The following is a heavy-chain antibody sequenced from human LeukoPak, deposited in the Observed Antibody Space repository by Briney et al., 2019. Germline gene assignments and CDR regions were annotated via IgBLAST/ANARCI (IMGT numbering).Heavy chain of an antibody. V-gene: IGHV5-51*01. CDR3: ARPSTAYYDSAFDI. Sequence: GESLQISCQGSGYSFTSYWIGWVRQMPGKGLEWMGIIYPGDSDTRYSPSFQGQVTISADKSISTAYLQWSSLKASDTAMYYCARPSTAYYDSAFDIWGQGTMVTVSS. CDR1: GYSFTSYW. D-gene: IGHD3-22*01. J-gene: IGHJ3*02. CDR2: IYPGDSDT.